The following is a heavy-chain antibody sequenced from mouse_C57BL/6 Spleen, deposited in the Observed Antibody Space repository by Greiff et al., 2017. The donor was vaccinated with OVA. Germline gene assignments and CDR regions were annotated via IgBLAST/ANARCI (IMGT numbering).Heavy chain of an antibody. CDR2: ISYSGST. V-gene: IGHV3-1*01. J-gene: IGHJ4*01. CDR1: GYSITSGYD. Sequence: VQLKESGPGMVKPSQSLSLTCTVTGYSITSGYDWHWIRHFPGNKLEWMGYISYSGSTNYNPSLKSRISITHDTSKNHFFLKLNSVTTEDTATYYCARDSYYYGSSYGAMDYWGQGTSVTVSS. D-gene: IGHD1-1*01. CDR3: ARDSYYYGSSYGAMDY.